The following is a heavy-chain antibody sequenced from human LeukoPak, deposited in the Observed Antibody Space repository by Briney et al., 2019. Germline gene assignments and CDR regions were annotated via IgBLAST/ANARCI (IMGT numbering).Heavy chain of an antibody. CDR1: GYTFTGYY. Sequence: VASVNVSCKASGYTFTGYYMHWVRQAPGQGLEWMGWINPNSGGTNYAQKFQGRATMTRDTSISTAYMELSRLRSDDTAVYYCARALSGYYGYYFDYWGQGTLVTVSS. CDR3: ARALSGYYGYYFDY. D-gene: IGHD3-22*01. J-gene: IGHJ4*02. V-gene: IGHV1-2*02. CDR2: INPNSGGT.